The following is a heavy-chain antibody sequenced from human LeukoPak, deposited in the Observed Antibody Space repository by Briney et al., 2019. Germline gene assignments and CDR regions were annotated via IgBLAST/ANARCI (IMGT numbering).Heavy chain of an antibody. CDR1: GFTFSSYA. Sequence: GGSLRLSCAASGFTFSSYAMHWVRQAPGKGLEWVAVISYDGSNKHYADSVKGRFTISRDNSKNTLYLQMNSLRAEDTAVYYCARTYDFWSGYSDYWGQGTLVTVSS. D-gene: IGHD3-3*01. CDR2: ISYDGSNK. J-gene: IGHJ4*02. CDR3: ARTYDFWSGYSDY. V-gene: IGHV3-30*01.